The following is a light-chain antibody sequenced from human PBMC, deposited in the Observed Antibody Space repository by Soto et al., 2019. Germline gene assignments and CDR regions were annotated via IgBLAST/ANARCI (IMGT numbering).Light chain of an antibody. CDR3: SSYANSNFVV. CDR2: DVS. CDR1: SSDVGGYNY. V-gene: IGLV2-14*01. Sequence: LTQPHSVSESPGKTVTISCTGTSSDVGGYNYVSWYQQHPGKAPKLIIYDVSNRPSGVSNRFSGSKSDNTASLTISGLQAEDEADYYCSSYANSNFVVFGGGTKLTVL. J-gene: IGLJ2*01.